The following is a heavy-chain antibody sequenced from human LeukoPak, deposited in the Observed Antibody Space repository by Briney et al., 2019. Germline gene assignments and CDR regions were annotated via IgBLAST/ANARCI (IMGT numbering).Heavy chain of an antibody. CDR3: PRADCGVTGCYSGYSYYGLDI. V-gene: IGHV3-74*01. Sequence: SSCDMNSVKGRFTISRDNAKNTLYLQVNSLRAEDTAVYYCPRADCGVTGCYSGYSYYGLDIWGQGTTVTVSS. J-gene: IGHJ6*02. CDR2: SS. D-gene: IGHD2-15*01.